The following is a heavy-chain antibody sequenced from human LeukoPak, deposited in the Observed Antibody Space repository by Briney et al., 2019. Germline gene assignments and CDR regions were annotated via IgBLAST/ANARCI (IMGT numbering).Heavy chain of an antibody. Sequence: PGGSLRLSCTVSGSTISGYWMSWVRQAPGKGLEWVANIKQDGSEKYYVDSVKGRFTISRANAKVSPYLQLDSLRVEDTAIYYCVRDWDFWGQGTLVIVSS. CDR2: IKQDGSEK. CDR1: GSTISGYW. J-gene: IGHJ4*02. CDR3: VRDWDF. V-gene: IGHV3-7*03.